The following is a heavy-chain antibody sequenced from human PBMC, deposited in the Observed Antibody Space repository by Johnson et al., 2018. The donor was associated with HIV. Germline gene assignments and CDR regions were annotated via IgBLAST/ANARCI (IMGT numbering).Heavy chain of an antibody. Sequence: QVQLVESGGGVVQPGGSLRLSCAASGFTFSSYGMHWVRQAPGKGLEWVAFIRYDGSTKYYADSVQGRFTISSDHSKNTLYLQMNSLRAEYTAVYYCARDAKYYYDSSGYYYEHDAFDIWGQGTMVTVSS. D-gene: IGHD3-22*01. CDR2: IRYDGSTK. CDR3: ARDAKYYYDSSGYYYEHDAFDI. V-gene: IGHV3-30*02. CDR1: GFTFSSYG. J-gene: IGHJ3*02.